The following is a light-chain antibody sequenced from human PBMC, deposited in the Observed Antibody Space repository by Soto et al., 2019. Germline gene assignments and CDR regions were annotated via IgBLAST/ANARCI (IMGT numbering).Light chain of an antibody. CDR1: QSVSFY. CDR3: QQRSNRPTT. V-gene: IGKV3-11*01. J-gene: IGKJ5*01. Sequence: VFSHSLSTLSLSQEQRATLSCRASQSVSFYLASYQQKPGQAPRLLIYDASLRATGIPARFSGSGSGTDFTLTICSLEPEDFALYFCQQRSNRPTTLGQVTRPANK. CDR2: DAS.